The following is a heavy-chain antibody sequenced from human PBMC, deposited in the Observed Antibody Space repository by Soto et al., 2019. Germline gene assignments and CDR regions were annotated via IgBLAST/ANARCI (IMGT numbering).Heavy chain of an antibody. CDR2: ISSSSSYI. J-gene: IGHJ4*02. Sequence: PGGSLRLSCAASGFTFSSYSMNWVRQAPGKGLEWVSSISSSSSYIYYADSVKGRFTISRDNAKNSLYLQMNSLRAEDTAVYYCARDERYYDFWSGYYLDYWGQGTPGHRLL. D-gene: IGHD3-3*01. CDR1: GFTFSSYS. CDR3: ARDERYYDFWSGYYLDY. V-gene: IGHV3-21*01.